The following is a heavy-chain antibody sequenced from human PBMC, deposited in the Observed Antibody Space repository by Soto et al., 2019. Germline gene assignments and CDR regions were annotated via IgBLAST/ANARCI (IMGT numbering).Heavy chain of an antibody. CDR1: GFTFSSYA. V-gene: IGHV3-30*18. J-gene: IGHJ4*02. CDR3: AKDFGSGSYYSTESLGN. D-gene: IGHD1-26*01. CDR2: TSYDGTNK. Sequence: QVQLVESGGRVVQPGRSLRLSCAASGFTFSSYAMHWVRQAPGKGLEGVAVTSYDGTNKYYADSVKGRFTISRDNSKNTLYLQMNSLRAGDTAVYYCAKDFGSGSYYSTESLGNWGQGTLVTVSS.